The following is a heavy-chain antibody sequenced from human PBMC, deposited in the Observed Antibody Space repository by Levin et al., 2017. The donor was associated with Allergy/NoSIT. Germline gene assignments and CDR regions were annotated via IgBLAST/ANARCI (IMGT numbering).Heavy chain of an antibody. Sequence: SQTLSLTCTVSGGSISSYYWSWIRQPAGKGLEWLGRIYTSGSTNYNPSLKSRVTMSVDTSKNQFSLKLSSVTAADTAVYYCARETGDSITMVREPPLDYWGQGTLVTVSS. V-gene: IGHV4-4*07. D-gene: IGHD3-10*01. CDR2: IYTSGST. J-gene: IGHJ4*02. CDR1: GGSISSYY. CDR3: ARETGDSITMVREPPLDY.